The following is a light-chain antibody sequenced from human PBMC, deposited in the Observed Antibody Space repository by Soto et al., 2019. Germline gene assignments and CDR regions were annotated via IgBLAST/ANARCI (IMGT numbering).Light chain of an antibody. CDR2: GSS. CDR3: QQYGSPPPYT. Sequence: EVVLTQSPGTLSLSPGERDTLSCRASQSVSNNYLAWYQQKPGQGPRLLIFGSSDRATGIPDRFSGSGSGTDFTLTISILEPEDFAVYYCQQYGSPPPYTFGQGTKLEIK. J-gene: IGKJ2*01. V-gene: IGKV3-20*01. CDR1: QSVSNNY.